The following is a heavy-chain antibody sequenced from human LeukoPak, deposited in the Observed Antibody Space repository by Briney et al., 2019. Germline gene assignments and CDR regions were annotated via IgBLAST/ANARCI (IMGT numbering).Heavy chain of an antibody. V-gene: IGHV3-21*01. D-gene: IGHD6-19*01. CDR3: AGPLYSSGWYYFDY. J-gene: IGHJ4*02. CDR1: GFTFNSYT. CDR2: ISSSSDYI. Sequence: PGGSLRLSCAASGFTFNSYTMSWVRQAPGKWLECVSSISSSSDYIYYADSVKGRFTISRDNAKNSLYLQMNSLRAEDTAVYYCAGPLYSSGWYYFDYWGQGTLVTVSS.